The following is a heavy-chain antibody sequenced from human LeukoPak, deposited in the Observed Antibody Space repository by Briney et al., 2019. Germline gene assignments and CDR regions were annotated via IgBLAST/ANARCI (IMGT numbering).Heavy chain of an antibody. CDR3: ANDRTEQWLVFDY. D-gene: IGHD6-19*01. CDR1: GFTFSSYG. CDR2: IRYDGSNK. J-gene: IGHJ4*02. V-gene: IGHV3-30*02. Sequence: GGSLRLSCAASGFTFSSYGMHWVRQAPGKGLEWVAFIRYDGSNKYYADSVKGRFTISRDNSKNTLYLQMNSLRAEDTAVYYCANDRTEQWLVFDYWGQGTLVTVSS.